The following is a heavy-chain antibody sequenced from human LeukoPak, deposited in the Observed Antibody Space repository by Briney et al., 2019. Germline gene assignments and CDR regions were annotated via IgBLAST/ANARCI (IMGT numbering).Heavy chain of an antibody. J-gene: IGHJ4*02. D-gene: IGHD3-3*01. CDR1: GFTFSSYG. CDR2: IRYDGSNK. CDR3: AKVPALGAGPNLL. Sequence: PGGSLRLSCAASGFTFSSYGMHWVRQAPGKGLKWVAFIRYDGSNKYYADSVKGRFTISRDNSKNTLYLQMNSLRAEDTAVYYCAKVPALGAGPNLLGGKGTRVTVSS. V-gene: IGHV3-30*02.